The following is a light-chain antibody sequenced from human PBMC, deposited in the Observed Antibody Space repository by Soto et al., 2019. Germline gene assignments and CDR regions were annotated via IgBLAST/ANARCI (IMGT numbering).Light chain of an antibody. J-gene: IGKJ3*01. CDR2: AAS. Sequence: DIQMTQSPSSVSASVGDSVTITCRASQGISSWLSWYQQKQGKAPNLLIYAASSVQSGVPSRFSGSGSGTVFILTISSLQHEDSANYYCQQADSFPFTFGHGTTVDI. CDR1: QGISSW. V-gene: IGKV1-12*01. CDR3: QQADSFPFT.